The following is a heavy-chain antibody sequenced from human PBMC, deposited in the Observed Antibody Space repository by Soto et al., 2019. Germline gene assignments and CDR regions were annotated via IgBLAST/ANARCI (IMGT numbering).Heavy chain of an antibody. CDR1: GGSISSYY. Sequence: QVQLQESGPGLVKPSETLSLTCTVSGGSISSYYWSWIRQPPGKGLEWIGYIYYSGSTNYNPSLKSRVPIPVDTSKTQFSLKLSSVTAADTAVYYCARRYGPGFDYWGQGTLVTVSS. CDR3: ARRYGPGFDY. J-gene: IGHJ4*02. CDR2: IYYSGST. D-gene: IGHD4-17*01. V-gene: IGHV4-59*08.